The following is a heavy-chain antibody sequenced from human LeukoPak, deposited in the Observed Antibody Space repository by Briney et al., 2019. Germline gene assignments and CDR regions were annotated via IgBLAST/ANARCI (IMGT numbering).Heavy chain of an antibody. CDR3: ATHNDWRYDY. J-gene: IGHJ4*02. CDR1: GFTFSDYW. CDR2: IKQDGNAK. V-gene: IGHV3-7*01. D-gene: IGHD2-21*01. Sequence: PGGSLRLSCAASGFTFSDYWMSFVRQAPGKGLEWVANIKQDGNAKYYVNAVKGRFTVSRDNAKNSLYLQLNSLRAEDTALYYCATHNDWRYDYWGQGTLVTVSS.